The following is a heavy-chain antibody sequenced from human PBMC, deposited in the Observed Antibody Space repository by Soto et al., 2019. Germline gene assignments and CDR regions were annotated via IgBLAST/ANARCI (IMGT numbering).Heavy chain of an antibody. Sequence: ASVKVSFKASGYTFTSYGIRWVRQAPGQGLEWMGCIIAYNGNTNYAQKLQGRVTMTTDTSTRPAYMELRSLRPDDTAVYYCARDYERDWFDPWGQGTLVTVSS. V-gene: IGHV1-18*04. CDR3: ARDYERDWFDP. J-gene: IGHJ5*02. D-gene: IGHD3-16*01. CDR1: GYTFTSYG. CDR2: IIAYNGNT.